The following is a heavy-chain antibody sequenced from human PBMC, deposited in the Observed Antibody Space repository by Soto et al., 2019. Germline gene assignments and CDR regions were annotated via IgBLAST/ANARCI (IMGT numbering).Heavy chain of an antibody. V-gene: IGHV3-23*01. CDR1: GFSLYNYA. CDR2: ISLSSANI. CDR3: ATYGQHLMDS. J-gene: IGHJ4*02. Sequence: GGSLRLSWAASGFSLYNYAMDWVRQAPGQGLEWVSYISLSSANIHYADSVKGRFTISRDNSKNTVNLQMNSLRAEDTAVYYCATYGQHLMDSWGQGTLVTVSS. D-gene: IGHD4-17*01.